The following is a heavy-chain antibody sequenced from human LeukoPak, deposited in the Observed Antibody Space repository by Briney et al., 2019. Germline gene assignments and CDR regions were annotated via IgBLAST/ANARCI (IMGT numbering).Heavy chain of an antibody. V-gene: IGHV3-48*03. J-gene: IGHJ4*02. CDR2: ISSSGSTI. D-gene: IGHD1-14*01. CDR1: GFTFSSYE. Sequence: GGSLRLSCAASGFTFSSYEMNWVRQAPGKGLEWVSYISSSGSTIYYADSVKGRFTISRDNAKNSLYLQMNSLRAEDTAVYYCARDSSVGNTDYWGQGTLVTVSS. CDR3: ARDSSVGNTDY.